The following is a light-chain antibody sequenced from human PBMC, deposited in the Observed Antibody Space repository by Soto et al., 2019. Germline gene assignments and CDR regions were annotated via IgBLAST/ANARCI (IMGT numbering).Light chain of an antibody. CDR1: SGDIGSYNR. V-gene: IGLV2-14*01. J-gene: IGLJ1*01. Sequence: QAVVTQPASVSGSPGQSITISCTGTSGDIGSYNRVSWYQQHPGKAPKLIIYEVTDRPSGVSNRFSGSKSGNTASLTISGLQAEDEAEYYCSSYTNINTRACVFGTGTKLTV. CDR2: EVT. CDR3: SSYTNINTRACV.